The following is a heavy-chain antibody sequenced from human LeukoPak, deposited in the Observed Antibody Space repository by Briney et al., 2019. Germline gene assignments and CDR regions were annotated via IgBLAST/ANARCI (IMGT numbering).Heavy chain of an antibody. CDR1: GYSFTSYW. D-gene: IGHD2-15*01. V-gene: IGHV5-51*01. CDR2: IYPSDSDT. J-gene: IGHJ3*02. CDR3: ARRDVVVVAATDHDAFDI. Sequence: GESLKISCKGSGYSFTSYWIGWVRQMPGKGLEWMGIIYPSDSDTRYSPSFQGQVTISADKSISTAYLQWSSLKASDTAMYYCARRDVVVVAATDHDAFDIWGQGTMVTVSS.